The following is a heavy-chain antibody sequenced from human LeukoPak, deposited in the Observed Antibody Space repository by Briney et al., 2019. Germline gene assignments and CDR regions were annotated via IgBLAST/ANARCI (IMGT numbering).Heavy chain of an antibody. V-gene: IGHV4-38-2*01. D-gene: IGHD2-21*01. CDR2: IYHSGST. J-gene: IGHJ4*02. Sequence: SETLSLSCAVSGYSISSGYYWGWIRQPPGKGLEWIGSIYHSGSTYYNPSLKSRVTISVDTSKNQFSLKLSSVTAADTAVYYCARLLRVVIAIRGLRDYWGQGTLVTVSS. CDR1: GYSISSGYY. CDR3: ARLLRVVIAIRGLRDY.